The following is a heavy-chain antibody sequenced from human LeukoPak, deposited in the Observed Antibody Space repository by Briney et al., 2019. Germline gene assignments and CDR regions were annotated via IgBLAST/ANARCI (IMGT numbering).Heavy chain of an antibody. D-gene: IGHD6-13*01. J-gene: IGHJ5*02. V-gene: IGHV4-30-4*01. CDR2: ISYSGST. CDR3: ARDRNSSSRRGFDP. Sequence: PSQTLSLTCTVSGGSISSGDYYWSWIRQPPGKGLEWIGYISYSGSTYYNPSLKSRVTISVDTSKNQFSLRLSSVTAADTAVYYCARDRNSSSRRGFDPWGQGTLVTVSS. CDR1: GGSISSGDYY.